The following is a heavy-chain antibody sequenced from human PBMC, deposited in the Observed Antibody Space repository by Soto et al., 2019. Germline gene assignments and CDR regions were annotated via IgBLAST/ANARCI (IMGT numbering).Heavy chain of an antibody. CDR2: IKQDGSEK. Sequence: GGSLRLSCAASGFTFSSFWMTWVRQAPGKGLEWVANIKQDGSEKYHVDSVKGRFTISRDNARNSLFLEMKSLRSEDTAVYSCVRDRSGSYLEGFDYWGQGTLVTVSS. V-gene: IGHV3-7*01. CDR1: GFTFSSFW. D-gene: IGHD1-26*01. J-gene: IGHJ4*02. CDR3: VRDRSGSYLEGFDY.